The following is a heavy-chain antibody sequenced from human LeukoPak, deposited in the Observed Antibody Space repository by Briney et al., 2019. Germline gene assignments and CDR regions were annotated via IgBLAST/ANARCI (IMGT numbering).Heavy chain of an antibody. CDR2: IYYSGNT. CDR3: ATDSEGSDY. V-gene: IGHV4-59*01. J-gene: IGHJ4*02. D-gene: IGHD3-10*01. Sequence: PSETLSLTCTVSGGSISSYYWSWIRQPPGKGREWIGYIYYSGNTNYNPSLKSRVTISVDTSKNQFSLKLSSVTAADTAVYYCATDSEGSDYWGQGTLVTVSS. CDR1: GGSISSYY.